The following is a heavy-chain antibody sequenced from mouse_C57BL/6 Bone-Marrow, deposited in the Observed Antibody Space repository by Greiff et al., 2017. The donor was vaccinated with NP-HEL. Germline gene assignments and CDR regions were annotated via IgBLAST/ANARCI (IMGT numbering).Heavy chain of an antibody. V-gene: IGHV1-15*01. Sequence: QVQLQQSGAELVRPGASVTLSCKASGYTFTDYEMHWVQQTPVHGLEWIGAIDPETGGTAYNQKFKGQAILTADKSSSTAYMELRSLTSEDSAVYYCTRGAYYGSSPGWFAYWGQGTLVTVSA. J-gene: IGHJ3*01. CDR1: GYTFTDYE. D-gene: IGHD1-1*01. CDR2: IDPETGGT. CDR3: TRGAYYGSSPGWFAY.